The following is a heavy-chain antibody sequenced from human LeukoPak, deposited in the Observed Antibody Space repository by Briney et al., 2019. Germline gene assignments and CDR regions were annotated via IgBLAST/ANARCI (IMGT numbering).Heavy chain of an antibody. V-gene: IGHV1-3*03. D-gene: IGHD2-2*02. CDR2: INPGNGDT. Sequence: ASVKVSCKASGYSFTSQDMHWVRQAPGQSLEWMGCINPGNGDTKYSQEFQGRVTITRDTSATTAYMELSSLRSDDMAVYYCTLYNYWGQGTLVTVSS. J-gene: IGHJ4*02. CDR3: TLYNY. CDR1: GYSFTSQD.